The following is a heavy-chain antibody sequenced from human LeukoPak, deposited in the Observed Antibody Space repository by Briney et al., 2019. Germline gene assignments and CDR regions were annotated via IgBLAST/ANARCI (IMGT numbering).Heavy chain of an antibody. CDR3: ANSRGYGSGNL. D-gene: IGHD3-10*01. J-gene: IGHJ4*02. CDR1: GGSFSGYY. CDR2: ISGSGDRT. Sequence: ETLSLTCAVYGGSFSGYYWSWVRQAPGKGLEWISAISGSGDRTYYTDSVKGRFTISRDNSKNTLYLQMNSLRAEDTAVYFCANSRGYGSGNLWGQGTLVTVSS. V-gene: IGHV3-23*01.